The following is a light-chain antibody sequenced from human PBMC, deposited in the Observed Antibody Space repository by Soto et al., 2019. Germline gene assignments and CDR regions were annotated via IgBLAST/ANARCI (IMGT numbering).Light chain of an antibody. V-gene: IGKV3-20*01. J-gene: IGKJ1*01. CDR3: QQYGSSPET. CDR2: GAS. Sequence: EXXXTQSXGTLSLSPGERATLSCRASQSVSSSYLAWYQQKPGQAPRLLIYGASSRATGIPDRFSGSGSGTDFTLTISRLEPEDFAVYYCQQYGSSPETFGQGTKVEIK. CDR1: QSVSSSY.